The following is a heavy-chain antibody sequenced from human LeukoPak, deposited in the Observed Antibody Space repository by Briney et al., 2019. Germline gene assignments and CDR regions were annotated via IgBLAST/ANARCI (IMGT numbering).Heavy chain of an antibody. CDR3: ARDRSGGSYYSGGEAFDI. Sequence: SQTLSLTCTVSGGSISSGGYYWSWIRQPPGKGLEWIGYIYHSGSTYYNPSLKSRVTISVDRSKNQFSLKLSSVTAADTAVYYCARDRSGGSYYSGGEAFDIWGQGTMVTVSS. D-gene: IGHD1-26*01. CDR1: GGSISSGGYY. V-gene: IGHV4-30-2*01. J-gene: IGHJ3*02. CDR2: IYHSGST.